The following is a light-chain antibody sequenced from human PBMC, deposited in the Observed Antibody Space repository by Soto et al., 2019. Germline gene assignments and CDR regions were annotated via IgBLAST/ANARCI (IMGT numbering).Light chain of an antibody. CDR2: GAS. Sequence: ALTQSPGTLSSSPVERATLSCMASQAVSSNYLAWYQQKPGQAPRLLVSGASGRATGVPDRFSGSGSGTEFTLTIDRLESDDSATYYCQHYSLYSPWTFGQGTKVDIK. V-gene: IGKV3-20*01. J-gene: IGKJ1*01. CDR1: QAVSSNY. CDR3: QHYSLYSPWT.